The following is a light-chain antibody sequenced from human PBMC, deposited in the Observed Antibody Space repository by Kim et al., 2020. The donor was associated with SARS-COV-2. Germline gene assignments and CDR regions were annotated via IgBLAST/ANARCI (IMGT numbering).Light chain of an antibody. V-gene: IGLV3-19*01. J-gene: IGLJ1*01. Sequence: VALGQTVMNTCQGDNLRSYYASWYQQKPGRAPVLVIYGKNNRPSGIPDRFSGSSSGNTASLTITGAQAEDEADYYCNSRDSSGNHVFGTGTKVTVL. CDR3: NSRDSSGNHV. CDR1: NLRSYY. CDR2: GKN.